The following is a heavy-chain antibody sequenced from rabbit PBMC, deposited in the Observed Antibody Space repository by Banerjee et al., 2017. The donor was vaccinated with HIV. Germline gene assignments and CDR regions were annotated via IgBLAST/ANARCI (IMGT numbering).Heavy chain of an antibody. V-gene: IGHV1S45*01. CDR1: GFSLNNKYV. D-gene: IGHD6-1*01. Sequence: EGSLTLTCTASGFSLNNKYVMCWVRQAPGKGLEWIACINTSSGNTVYASWAKGRFTISKTSSTTVTLQMTSLTAADTATYFCVRDAGYALYGYVNLWGPGTLVTVS. CDR2: INTSSGNT. J-gene: IGHJ4*01. CDR3: VRDAGYALYGYVNL.